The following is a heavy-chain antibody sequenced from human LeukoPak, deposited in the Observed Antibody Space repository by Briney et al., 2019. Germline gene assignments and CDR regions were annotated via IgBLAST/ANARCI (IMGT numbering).Heavy chain of an antibody. V-gene: IGHV3-74*01. CDR3: ARDRGSSIAAAGIFDY. Sequence: GGSLRLSCATSGFTFSTYWMHWVRHVPGKGLVWVARIKGDGSSTRHADSMKGRFTISRDNAKNTLYLQMNSLRDEDTAVYYCARDRGSSIAAAGIFDYWGQGTLVTVSS. J-gene: IGHJ4*02. CDR2: IKGDGSST. CDR1: GFTFSTYW. D-gene: IGHD6-13*01.